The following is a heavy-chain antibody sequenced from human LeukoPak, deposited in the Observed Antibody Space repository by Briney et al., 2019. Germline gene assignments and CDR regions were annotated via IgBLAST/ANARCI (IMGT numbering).Heavy chain of an antibody. D-gene: IGHD2-2*02. CDR2: IKQGGSEK. V-gene: IGHV3-7*01. CDR1: GFTFSSYW. CDR3: ARIVPAAIVVSWFDP. J-gene: IGHJ5*02. Sequence: QSGGSLRLSCAASGFTFSSYWMSWVRQAPGKGLEWVANIKQGGSEKYYVDSVKGRFTISRDNAKNSLYLQMNSLRAEDTAVYYCARIVPAAIVVSWFDPWGQGTLVTVSS.